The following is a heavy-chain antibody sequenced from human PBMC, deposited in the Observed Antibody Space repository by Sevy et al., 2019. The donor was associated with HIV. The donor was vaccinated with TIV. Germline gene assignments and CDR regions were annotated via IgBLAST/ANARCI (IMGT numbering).Heavy chain of an antibody. D-gene: IGHD3-22*01. CDR1: GFTLSSFW. V-gene: IGHV3-7*03. CDR3: ARDKNHYDRSVYYDAFDI. CDR2: IKVDGSDK. J-gene: IGHJ3*02. Sequence: GGSLRLSCAASGFTLSSFWMTWVRQAPGKGLEWVANIKVDGSDKNYLDSVKGRFTISRDKAKNSLYLQMNSLRAEDTAVYYCARDKNHYDRSVYYDAFDIWGQGTMVTVSS.